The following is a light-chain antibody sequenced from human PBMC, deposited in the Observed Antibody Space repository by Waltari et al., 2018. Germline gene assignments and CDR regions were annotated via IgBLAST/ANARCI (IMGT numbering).Light chain of an antibody. CDR1: SSNIGDNS. J-gene: IGLJ1*01. Sequence: QSVLTQPPSVSAAPGQKVTISCSGSSSNIGDNSVSWYQQVTGTAPKFIIYATYTPASGMPDRFSASKSGTSATLVITGLQTGDEATYYCGTWDTGLSAGGVFGTGTRVSVL. CDR2: ATY. V-gene: IGLV1-51*02. CDR3: GTWDTGLSAGGV.